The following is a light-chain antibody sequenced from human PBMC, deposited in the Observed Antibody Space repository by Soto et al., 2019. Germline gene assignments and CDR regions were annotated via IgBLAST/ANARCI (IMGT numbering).Light chain of an antibody. CDR2: KAS. Sequence: DIQMTQSPSTLSASVGVRVTITCRASQSISSWLAWYQQKPGKAPKLLIYKASSLESGVPSRFSGSGSGTEFTLTICSLQPDDFATYYCQQYNSYPFTFGGGTKVEIK. CDR3: QQYNSYPFT. J-gene: IGKJ4*01. V-gene: IGKV1-5*03. CDR1: QSISSW.